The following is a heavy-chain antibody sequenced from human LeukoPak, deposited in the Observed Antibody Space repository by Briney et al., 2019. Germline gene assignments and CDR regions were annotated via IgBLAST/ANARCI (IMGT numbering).Heavy chain of an antibody. V-gene: IGHV3-30*18. CDR1: GFTFSSYW. CDR2: ISYDGSNK. Sequence: GGSLRLSCAASGFTFSSYWMSWVRQAPGKGLEWVAVISYDGSNKYYADSVKGRFTISRDISKNTLYLQMNSLRAEDTAVYYCAKAYDDSSGYVRDWGQGTLVTVSS. D-gene: IGHD3-22*01. CDR3: AKAYDDSSGYVRD. J-gene: IGHJ4*02.